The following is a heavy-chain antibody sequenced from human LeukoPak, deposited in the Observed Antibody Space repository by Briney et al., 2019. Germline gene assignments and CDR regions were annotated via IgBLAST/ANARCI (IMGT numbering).Heavy chain of an antibody. Sequence: SETLSLTCAVYGGSFSGYYWSWIRQPPGKGLEWIGEINHSGSTNYNPSLKSRVTISVDTSKNQFSLKLSSVTAADTAVYYCARLHDFWSGYYTYYYYYGMDVWGQGTTVTVSS. CDR1: GGSFSGYY. D-gene: IGHD3-3*01. CDR3: ARLHDFWSGYYTYYYYYGMDV. J-gene: IGHJ6*01. CDR2: INHSGST. V-gene: IGHV4-34*01.